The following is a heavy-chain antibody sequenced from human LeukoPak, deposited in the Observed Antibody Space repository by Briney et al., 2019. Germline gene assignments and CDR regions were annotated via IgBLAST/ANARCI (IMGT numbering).Heavy chain of an antibody. CDR2: ISSSSSYI. CDR1: GFTFSSYS. Sequence: GGSLRLSCAASGFTFSSYSMNWVRQAPGKGLEWVSSISSSSSYIYYADSVKGRFTISRDNAKNSLYLQMNSLRAEDTAVYYCARDAADDYDILTGYYLPDAFDIWGQGTMVTVSS. V-gene: IGHV3-21*01. J-gene: IGHJ3*02. CDR3: ARDAADDYDILTGYYLPDAFDI. D-gene: IGHD3-9*01.